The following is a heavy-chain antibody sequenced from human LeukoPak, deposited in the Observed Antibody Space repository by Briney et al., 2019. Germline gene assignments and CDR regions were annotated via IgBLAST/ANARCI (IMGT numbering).Heavy chain of an antibody. Sequence: PSETLSLTCTVSGGSISSSSYYWGGIRQPPGKGLEWIGRIYYSGSTYYNPSLKSRVTISVDSSKNQFSLKLSSVTAADTAVYYCASRMYSSSSRLNFDYWGQGTLVTVSS. V-gene: IGHV4-39*01. CDR1: GGSISSSSYY. CDR2: IYYSGST. D-gene: IGHD6-6*01. CDR3: ASRMYSSSSRLNFDY. J-gene: IGHJ4*02.